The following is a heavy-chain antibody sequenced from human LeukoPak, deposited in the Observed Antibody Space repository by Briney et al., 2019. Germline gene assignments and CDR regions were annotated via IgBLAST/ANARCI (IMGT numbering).Heavy chain of an antibody. CDR2: IYYSGST. Sequence: SETLSLTCTVSGGSISSSSYYWGWIRQPPGKGLEWIGSIYYSGSTYYNPSLKSRVTISVDTSKNQFSLKLSSVTAADTAVYYCARAELELLAFDIWGQGTMVTVSS. V-gene: IGHV4-39*01. CDR3: ARAELELLAFDI. J-gene: IGHJ3*02. D-gene: IGHD1-7*01. CDR1: GGSISSSSYY.